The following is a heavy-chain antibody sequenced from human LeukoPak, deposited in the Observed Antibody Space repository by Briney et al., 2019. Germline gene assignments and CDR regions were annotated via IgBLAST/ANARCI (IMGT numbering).Heavy chain of an antibody. CDR2: ISSSSSYI. CDR1: GFTFSSYS. D-gene: IGHD6-19*01. Sequence: GGSLRLSCAASGFTFSSYSMNWVRQAPGKGLEWVSSISSSSSYIYYADSVKGRFTISRDNAKNSLYLQMNSLRAEDTAVYYCARGRALGWYYFDYWGQGTLVTVSS. V-gene: IGHV3-21*01. J-gene: IGHJ4*02. CDR3: ARGRALGWYYFDY.